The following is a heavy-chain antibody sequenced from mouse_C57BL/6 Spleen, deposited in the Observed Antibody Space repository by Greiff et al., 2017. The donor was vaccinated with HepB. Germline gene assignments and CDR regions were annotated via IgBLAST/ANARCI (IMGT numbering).Heavy chain of an antibody. V-gene: IGHV1-26*01. CDR1: GYTFTDYY. CDR3: ARHVGSSSYYFDY. Sequence: VQLHQSGPELVKPGASVKISCKASGYTFTDYYMNWVKQSHGKSLEWIGDINPNNGGTSYNQKFKGKATLTVDKSSSTAYMELRSLTSEDSAVYYCARHVGSSSYYFDYWGQGTTLTVSS. CDR2: INPNNGGT. J-gene: IGHJ2*01. D-gene: IGHD1-1*01.